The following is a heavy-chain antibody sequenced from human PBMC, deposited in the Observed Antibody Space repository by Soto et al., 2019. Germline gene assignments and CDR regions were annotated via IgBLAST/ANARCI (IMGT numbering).Heavy chain of an antibody. CDR1: GGSISSSNW. V-gene: IGHV4-4*02. D-gene: IGHD5-18*01. J-gene: IGHJ4*02. CDR3: AGDPGYTYDHEFDY. CDR2: IYHSGST. Sequence: SETLSLTCAVSGGSISSSNWWSWVRQPPGKGLEGIGEIYHSGSTNYNTSLTSRVTISVDKSKNQFSLKQSSVADADTAVYYCAGDPGYTYDHEFDYWGQGTLVTVSS.